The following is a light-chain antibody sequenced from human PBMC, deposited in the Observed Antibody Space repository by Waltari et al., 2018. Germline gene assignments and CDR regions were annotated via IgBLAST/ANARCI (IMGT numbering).Light chain of an antibody. Sequence: DIKMTQSPSPLSASVGDRVTITCRASQSISSYLNWYQQKPGKAPKLLIYAASSLQSGVPSRFSGSGSGTDFTLTISSLQPEDFATYYCQQSYSTPTFGQGTRLEIK. CDR2: AAS. J-gene: IGKJ5*01. V-gene: IGKV1-39*01. CDR3: QQSYSTPT. CDR1: QSISSY.